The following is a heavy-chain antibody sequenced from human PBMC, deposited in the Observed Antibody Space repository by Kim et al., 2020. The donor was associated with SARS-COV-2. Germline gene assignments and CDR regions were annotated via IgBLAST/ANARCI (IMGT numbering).Heavy chain of an antibody. D-gene: IGHD6-13*01. J-gene: IGHJ4*02. CDR2: ISGSGGST. CDR3: AKGGASSSWYEVDY. V-gene: IGHV3-23*01. Sequence: GGSLRLSCAASGFTFSSYAMSWVRQAPGKGLEWVSAISGSGGSTYYADSVKGRFTISRDNSKNTLYLQMNSLRAEDTAVYYCAKGGASSSWYEVDYWGQGTLVTVSS. CDR1: GFTFSSYA.